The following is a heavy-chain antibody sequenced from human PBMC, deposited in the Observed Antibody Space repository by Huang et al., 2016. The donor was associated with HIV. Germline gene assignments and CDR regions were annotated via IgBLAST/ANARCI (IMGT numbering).Heavy chain of an antibody. V-gene: IGHV7-4-1*02. CDR3: ARDSGYYRYFDY. J-gene: IGHJ4*02. CDR1: GYTFTDYQ. D-gene: IGHD3-22*01. CDR2: INPNTGNR. Sequence: QVQLVQSGSELKKPGASVKVSCKVSGYTFTDYQISWGRQAPGQGLEWRGWINPNTGNRTYAQGFTGRFVFSLDTSVSTAYLQISSLKAEDAAVYFCARDSGYYRYFDYWGQGTLVTVSS.